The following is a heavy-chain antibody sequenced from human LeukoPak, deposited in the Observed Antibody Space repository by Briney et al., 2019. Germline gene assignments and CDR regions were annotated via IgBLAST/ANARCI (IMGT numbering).Heavy chain of an antibody. CDR3: ARGSIAVAGTYYYYYYGMDV. CDR1: GGSFSGYY. D-gene: IGHD6-19*01. V-gene: IGHV4-34*01. CDR2: INHSGST. J-gene: IGHJ6*02. Sequence: SETLSLTCAVYGGSFSGYYWSWIRQPPGKGLEWIGEINHSGSTNYNPSLKSRVTISVDTSKNQFSLKLSSVTAADTAVYYCARGSIAVAGTYYYYYYGMDVWGQGTTVTVSS.